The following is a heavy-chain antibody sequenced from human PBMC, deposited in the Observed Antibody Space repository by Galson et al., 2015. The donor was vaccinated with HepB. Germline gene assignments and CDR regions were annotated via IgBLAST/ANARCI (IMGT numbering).Heavy chain of an antibody. CDR3: AADPYYYGSGSYYTGDY. Sequence: SVKVSCKASGFAFTSSAVQWVRQARGQRLEWIGWIVVGSGNTNYAQKFQERVTITRDMSTSTAYMELSSLRSEDTAVYYCAADPYYYGSGSYYTGDYWGQGTLVTVSS. J-gene: IGHJ4*02. V-gene: IGHV1-58*01. D-gene: IGHD3-10*01. CDR1: GFAFTSSA. CDR2: IVVGSGNT.